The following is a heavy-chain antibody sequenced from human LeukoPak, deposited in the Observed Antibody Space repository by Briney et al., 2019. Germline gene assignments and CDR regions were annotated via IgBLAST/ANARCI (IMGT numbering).Heavy chain of an antibody. CDR1: GFIVSANY. CDR2: FYSGGHTYHRDGTT. J-gene: IGHJ4*02. Sequence: GGSLRLSCAASGFIVSANYMSWVRQAPGKGLEWVSVFYSGGHTYHRDGTTYYADSVKGRFTISRDNSKNTLYLQMNSLRAEDTAVYYCARSPRDDSSFPSSYWGQGTLVTVSS. D-gene: IGHD3-22*01. V-gene: IGHV3-53*01. CDR3: ARSPRDDSSFPSSY.